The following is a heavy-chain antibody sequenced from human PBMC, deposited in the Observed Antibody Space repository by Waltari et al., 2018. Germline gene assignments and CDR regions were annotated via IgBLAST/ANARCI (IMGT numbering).Heavy chain of an antibody. CDR1: GFSLSTSGMC. D-gene: IGHD3-22*01. Sequence: QVTLRESGPALVKPTQTLTLTCTFSGFSLSTSGMCVSWIRQPPGKALEWLARIDWDYDKYYSTSLKTRLTISKDTSKNQVVLTMTNMDPVDTATYYCARISWAYDSSGYSLDYWGQGTLVTVSS. CDR3: ARISWAYDSSGYSLDY. J-gene: IGHJ4*02. V-gene: IGHV2-70*15. CDR2: IDWDYDK.